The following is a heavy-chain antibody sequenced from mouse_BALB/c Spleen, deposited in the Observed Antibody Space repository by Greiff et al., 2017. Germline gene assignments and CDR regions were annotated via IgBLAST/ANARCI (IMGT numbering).Heavy chain of an antibody. V-gene: IGHV3-2*02. CDR1: GYSITSDYA. CDR3: ARERSYTMDY. Sequence: EVQRVESGPGLVKPSQSLSLTCTVTGYSITSDYAWNWIRQFPGNKLEWMGYISYSGSTSYNPSLKSRISITRDTSKNQFFLQLNSVTTEDTATYYCARERSYTMDYWGQGTSVTVSS. CDR2: ISYSGST. J-gene: IGHJ4*01.